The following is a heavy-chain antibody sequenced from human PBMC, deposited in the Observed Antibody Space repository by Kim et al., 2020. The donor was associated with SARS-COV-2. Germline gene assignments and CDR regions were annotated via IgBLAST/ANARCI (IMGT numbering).Heavy chain of an antibody. CDR1: GYTFTSYG. V-gene: IGHV1-18*01. Sequence: ASVKVSCKASGYTFTSYGISWVRQAPGQGLEWMGWISAYNGNTNYAQKLQGRVTMTTDTSTSTAYMELRSLRSDDTAVYYCAFQDTAMVPFDYWGQGTLVTVSS. CDR2: ISAYNGNT. J-gene: IGHJ4*02. CDR3: AFQDTAMVPFDY. D-gene: IGHD5-18*01.